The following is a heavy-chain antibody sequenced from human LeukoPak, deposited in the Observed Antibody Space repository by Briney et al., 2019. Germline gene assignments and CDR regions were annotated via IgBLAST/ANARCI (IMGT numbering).Heavy chain of an antibody. V-gene: IGHV4-59*11. D-gene: IGHD2-15*01. J-gene: IGHJ3*02. CDR3: ARVLVEVADNKGRAFDI. CDR2: ISYSGST. Sequence: SETLSLTCTVSGGSISGHYWSWIRQPPGKGLEWIGYISYSGSTKYNPSLKSRVTMSIDTSKNQFSLKLSSVTAADAAVYYCARVLVEVADNKGRAFDIWGRGTMVTVSS. CDR1: GGSISGHY.